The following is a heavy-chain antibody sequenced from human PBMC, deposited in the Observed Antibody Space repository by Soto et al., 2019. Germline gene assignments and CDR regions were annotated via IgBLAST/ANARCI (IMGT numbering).Heavy chain of an antibody. CDR3: TTVPRFGELNWFDP. Sequence: EVQLVESGGGLVKPGGSLRLSCAASGFPFSNAWMSWVRQAPGKGLEWVGRIKSKTDGGKTDYAVPVRGRFIISRDDSKHTVYLQMNSLKTEDTAVYYCTTVPRFGELNWFDPWGQGTLVTVSS. D-gene: IGHD3-10*01. CDR2: IKSKTDGGKT. J-gene: IGHJ5*02. CDR1: GFPFSNAW. V-gene: IGHV3-15*01.